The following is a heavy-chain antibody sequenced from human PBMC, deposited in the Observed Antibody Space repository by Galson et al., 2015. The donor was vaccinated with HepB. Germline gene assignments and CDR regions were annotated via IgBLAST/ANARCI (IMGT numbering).Heavy chain of an antibody. Sequence: SLRLSCAASGFSFGDYAMSWFRQAPGKGLEWVGFIRSKAYGGTTEYAASVKGRFTISRDDSKSIAYLRMNSLKTDDTAVYYCTRAPQGAYGDYGDYWGQGALVT. J-gene: IGHJ4*02. CDR2: IRSKAYGGTT. CDR3: TRAPQGAYGDYGDY. D-gene: IGHD4-17*01. V-gene: IGHV3-49*03. CDR1: GFSFGDYA.